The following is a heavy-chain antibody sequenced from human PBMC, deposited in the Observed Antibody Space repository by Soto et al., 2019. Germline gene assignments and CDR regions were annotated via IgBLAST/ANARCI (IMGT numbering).Heavy chain of an antibody. CDR3: ASLTHCSSTSCDQLYYYYYMDV. CDR1: GFTFSSYT. CDR2: INSDGSST. Sequence: GGSLRLSCAASGFTFSSYTMAWVRQAPGKGLEWVSRINSDGSSTSYADSVKGRFTISRDNAKNTLYLQMNSLRAEDTAVYYCASLTHCSSTSCDQLYYYYYMDVWGKGTTVTVSS. J-gene: IGHJ6*03. V-gene: IGHV3-74*01. D-gene: IGHD2-2*01.